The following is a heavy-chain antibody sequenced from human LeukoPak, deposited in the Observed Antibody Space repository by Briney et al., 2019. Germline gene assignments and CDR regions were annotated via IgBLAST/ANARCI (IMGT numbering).Heavy chain of an antibody. J-gene: IGHJ6*03. CDR3: AKGGGGRLMYSYYIDV. CDR2: ITWNSDNI. D-gene: IGHD3-16*01. CDR1: GFTFDDYA. V-gene: IGHV3-9*03. Sequence: PARSLRLSCAASGFTFDDYAMHRDRPAPGLGLEWVSGITWNSDNIEHADSGKGRFTISRDNAKTSMYLQMNSLRAKDMALDYCAKGGGGRLMYSYYIDVWGKGTTVTVSS.